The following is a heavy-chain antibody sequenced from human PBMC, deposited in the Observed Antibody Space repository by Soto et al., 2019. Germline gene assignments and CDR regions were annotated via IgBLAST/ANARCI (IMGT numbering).Heavy chain of an antibody. CDR1: GASISSNF. D-gene: IGHD5-12*01. CDR2: IYFGGTT. CDR3: ARLVDSGYAPNSDALDI. Sequence: PSETLSLTCSVSGASISSNFWSWVRQPPGKGLEWIGYIYFGGTTQSNPSLKGRATISLDTSKNQFTLNLASVSAADTAVYYCARLVDSGYAPNSDALDIWGQGTMVTVSS. V-gene: IGHV4-59*08. J-gene: IGHJ3*02.